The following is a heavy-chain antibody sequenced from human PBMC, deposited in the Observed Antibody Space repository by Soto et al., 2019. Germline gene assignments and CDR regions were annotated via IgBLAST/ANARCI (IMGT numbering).Heavy chain of an antibody. J-gene: IGHJ6*02. D-gene: IGHD3-3*01. V-gene: IGHV1-18*01. CDR1: GYTFNSYG. CDR2: ISAYNGDT. CDR3: ARVLGGSIFGVLVQTGFGMDV. Sequence: ASVKVSCKASGYTFNSYGISWVRRAPGQGLEWMGWISAYNGDTNYPQKLQGRVTMTTDTSTGTAYMELRSLRSDDTAVYYCARVLGGSIFGVLVQTGFGMDVSGQGTTVTVSS.